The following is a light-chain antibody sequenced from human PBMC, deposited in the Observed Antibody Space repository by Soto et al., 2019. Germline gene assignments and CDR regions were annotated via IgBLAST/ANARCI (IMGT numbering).Light chain of an antibody. CDR1: QSVKSN. Sequence: EVVMTQSPATLSVSPGERATLSCRASQSVKSNLAWYQQKPGQAPSLLIFGASTRATGIPARFSGSESGTDSTITISLLYSEDGAYYCRQQNNEWEFTFGGGTNVEIK. V-gene: IGKV3-15*01. J-gene: IGKJ4*01. CDR2: GAS. CDR3: QQNNEWEFT.